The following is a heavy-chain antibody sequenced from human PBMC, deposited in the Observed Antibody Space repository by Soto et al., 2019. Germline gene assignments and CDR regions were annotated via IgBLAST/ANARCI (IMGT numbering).Heavy chain of an antibody. J-gene: IGHJ4*02. CDR2: IIPIFGTA. D-gene: IGHD3-10*01. CDR1: GGTFSSYA. CDR3: ARELDHYGSGSYHNPLDY. V-gene: IGHV1-69*01. Sequence: QVQLVQSGAEVKKPGSSVKVSCKASGGTFSSYAISWVRQAPGQGLEWMGGIIPIFGTANYAQKFQGRVTITADESTSTAYMELSRLRSEDTAVYYCARELDHYGSGSYHNPLDYWGQGTLVTVSS.